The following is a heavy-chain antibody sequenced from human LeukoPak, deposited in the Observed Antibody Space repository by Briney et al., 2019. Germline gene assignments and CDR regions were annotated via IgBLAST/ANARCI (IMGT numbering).Heavy chain of an antibody. CDR3: ARDTGYYYGSGTYLYYFDY. CDR1: GGSINSYY. CDR2: IYTSGST. D-gene: IGHD3-10*01. Sequence: SETLSLTCTVSGGSINSYYWSWIRQPAGKGLEWIGRIYTSGSTNYNPSLKGRVTMSVDTSKNHFSLKLSSVTAADTAVYYCARDTGYYYGSGTYLYYFDYWGQGTLVTVSS. J-gene: IGHJ4*02. V-gene: IGHV4-4*07.